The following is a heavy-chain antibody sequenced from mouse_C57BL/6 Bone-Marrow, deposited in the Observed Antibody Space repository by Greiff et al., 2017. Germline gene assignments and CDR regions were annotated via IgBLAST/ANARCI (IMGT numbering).Heavy chain of an antibody. CDR1: GFTFSDYG. CDR2: ISSGSSTI. CDR3: ARYYYGSSYGWYFDV. J-gene: IGHJ1*03. D-gene: IGHD1-1*01. V-gene: IGHV5-17*01. Sequence: EVKVVESGGGLVKPGGSLKLSCAASGFTFSDYGMHWVRQAPEKGLGWVAYISSGSSTIYYADTVKGRFTISRDNAKNTLFLQMTSLRSEDTAMYYCARYYYGSSYGWYFDVWGTGTTVTVSS.